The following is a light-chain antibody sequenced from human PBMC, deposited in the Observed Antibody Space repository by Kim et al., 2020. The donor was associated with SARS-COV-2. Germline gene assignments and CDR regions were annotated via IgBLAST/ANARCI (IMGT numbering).Light chain of an antibody. J-gene: IGKJ1*01. V-gene: IGKV3-20*01. CDR3: QHYSSSPPWT. Sequence: PGERATLPCRASQSISSSYLAWDQQRPGQAPRLLIYGASSRATGIPDRFSGSGSGADFTLTISRLEPEDFAVYYCQHYSSSPPWTFGQGTKVDIK. CDR2: GAS. CDR1: QSISSSY.